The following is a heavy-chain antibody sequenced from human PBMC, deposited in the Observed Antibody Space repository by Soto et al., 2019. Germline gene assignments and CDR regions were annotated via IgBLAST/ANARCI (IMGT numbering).Heavy chain of an antibody. D-gene: IGHD2-15*01. CDR3: ASDAATFPYCCDYYGMDV. J-gene: IGHJ6*02. Sequence: GGPLGLSCAASGFTFSSYGLHWVRQAPGKGLEWVEVIWYDGSNQYYADSVKRRFTISRDNSKNTLYLQVHRQGAEDTAVYYCASDAATFPYCCDYYGMDVWGQGTTVTVSS. V-gene: IGHV3-33*01. CDR2: IWYDGSNQ. CDR1: GFTFSSYG.